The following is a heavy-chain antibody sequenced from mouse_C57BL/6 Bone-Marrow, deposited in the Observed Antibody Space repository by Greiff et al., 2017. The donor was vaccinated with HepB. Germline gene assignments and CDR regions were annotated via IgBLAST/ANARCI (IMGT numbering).Heavy chain of an antibody. CDR1: GYAFSSSW. V-gene: IGHV1-82*01. D-gene: IGHD2-3*01. J-gene: IGHJ3*01. CDR3: ASFDGYYLAY. CDR2: IYPGDGDT. Sequence: QVHVKQSGPELVKPGASVKISCKASGYAFSSSWMNWVKQRPGKGLEWIGRIYPGDGDTNYNGKFKGKATLTADKSSSTAYMQLSSLTSEDSAVYFCASFDGYYLAYWGQGTLVTVSA.